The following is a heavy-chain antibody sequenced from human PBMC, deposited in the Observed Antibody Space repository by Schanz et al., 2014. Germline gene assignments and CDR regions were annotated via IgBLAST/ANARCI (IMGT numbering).Heavy chain of an antibody. Sequence: QVQLVQSGTEVKKPGASVKVSCKASGYTFTSYGVSWVRQAPGQGLEWMGWISTYTGNTNYAQRLQDRVTMTTDTSTSTAYMELRSLRSDDTAVYYCARDDRFVEWSLLGSWGQGTLVTVSS. J-gene: IGHJ5*02. CDR1: GYTFTSYG. V-gene: IGHV1-18*04. CDR3: ARDDRFVEWSLLGS. D-gene: IGHD3-3*01. CDR2: ISTYTGNT.